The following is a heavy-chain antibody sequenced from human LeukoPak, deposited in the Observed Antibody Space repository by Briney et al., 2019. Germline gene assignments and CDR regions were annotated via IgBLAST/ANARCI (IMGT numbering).Heavy chain of an antibody. V-gene: IGHV3-30-3*01. CDR1: GFTFSSYA. D-gene: IGHD6-19*01. J-gene: IGHJ4*02. CDR2: ISYDGSNK. Sequence: GRSLRLSCAASGFTFSSYAMHWVRQAPGKGLEWVAVISYDGSNKYYADSVKGRFTISRDNSKDTLYLQMNSLRAEDTAVYYCARDRSWMVPFDYWGQGTLVTVPS. CDR3: ARDRSWMVPFDY.